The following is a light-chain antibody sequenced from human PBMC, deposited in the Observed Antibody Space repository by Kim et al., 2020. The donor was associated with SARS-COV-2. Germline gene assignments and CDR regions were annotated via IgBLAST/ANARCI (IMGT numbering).Light chain of an antibody. Sequence: LSPGESATVSCRASQSVSTSLAWYQQKPGQAPRLLIYDASNRATGIPDRFSGGGSGTDFTLTISSLEPEDFAVYYCQQRSSWPLTFGGGTKVDIK. CDR1: QSVSTS. J-gene: IGKJ4*01. CDR2: DAS. CDR3: QQRSSWPLT. V-gene: IGKV3-11*01.